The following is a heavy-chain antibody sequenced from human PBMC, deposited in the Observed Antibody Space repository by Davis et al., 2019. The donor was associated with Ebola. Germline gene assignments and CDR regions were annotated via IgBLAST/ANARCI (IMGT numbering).Heavy chain of an antibody. J-gene: IGHJ4*02. CDR3: GRGSGDRGYYFDY. CDR2: IYYTGNT. Sequence: PSETLSLTFTVPGGSIISYYWSWILQPPGKGLEWIGYIYYTGNTDYNPSLKSRVTISVDTSKNQFSLKLSSVTAADTAVYYCGRGSGDRGYYFDYWGQGILVTVSS. D-gene: IGHD1-26*01. V-gene: IGHV4-59*01. CDR1: GGSIISYY.